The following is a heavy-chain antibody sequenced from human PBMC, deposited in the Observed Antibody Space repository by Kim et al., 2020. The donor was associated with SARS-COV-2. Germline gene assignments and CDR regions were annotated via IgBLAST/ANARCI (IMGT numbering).Heavy chain of an antibody. Sequence: YAKKSQGRVPMTRDTSTSTVYMELSSLRSEDTAVYYCARASRDGYNLFDYWGQGTLVTVSS. CDR3: ARASRDGYNLFDY. V-gene: IGHV1-46*01. J-gene: IGHJ4*02. D-gene: IGHD5-12*01.